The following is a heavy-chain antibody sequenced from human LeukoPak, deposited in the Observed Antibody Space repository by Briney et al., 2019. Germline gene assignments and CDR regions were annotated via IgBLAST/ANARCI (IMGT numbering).Heavy chain of an antibody. D-gene: IGHD5-24*01. CDR1: LGTFTIYA. CDR3: ARGTDGYYLIYYYYGMDV. V-gene: IGHV1-69*04. Sequence: GSSVKVSCKHSLGTFTIYAISWVRQAPGQGGGWMGRIFPILGIANYAQKFQGRVTITADRSTSTANMELSSLRSEDTDVYYCARGTDGYYLIYYYYGMDVWGQGTTVTVSS. CDR2: IFPILGIA. J-gene: IGHJ6*02.